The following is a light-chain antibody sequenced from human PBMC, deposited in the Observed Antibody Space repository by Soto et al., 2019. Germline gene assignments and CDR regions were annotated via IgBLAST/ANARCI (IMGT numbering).Light chain of an antibody. CDR2: AAS. CDR1: RDISRW. J-gene: IGKJ2*01. V-gene: IGKV1-12*01. CDR3: QQSNSFPYT. Sequence: IQVTQSPSSVSASVGDRVTITCRATRDISRWLAWYQQKPGKAPKLVIYAASNLQSGVPSRFSGSGSGTDFTLTINSLQPDDFATYYCQQSNSFPYTFGQGTKVDIK.